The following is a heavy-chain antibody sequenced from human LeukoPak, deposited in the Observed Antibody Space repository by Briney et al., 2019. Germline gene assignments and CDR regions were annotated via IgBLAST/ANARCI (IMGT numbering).Heavy chain of an antibody. D-gene: IGHD3-22*01. CDR2: ISGSGGST. CDR1: GFTFSRFA. Sequence: PGGSLRLSCAASGFTFSRFAMSWVRQAPGKGLEWVSAISGSGGSTYYADSVKGRFTISRDNSKNTLYLQMNSLRAEDTAVYYCAKDARSYYDSSGYYSDYWGQGTLVTVSS. V-gene: IGHV3-23*01. CDR3: AKDARSYYDSSGYYSDY. J-gene: IGHJ4*02.